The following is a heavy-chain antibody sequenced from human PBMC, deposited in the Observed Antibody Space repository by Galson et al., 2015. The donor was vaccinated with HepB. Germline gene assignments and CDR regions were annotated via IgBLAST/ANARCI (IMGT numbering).Heavy chain of an antibody. V-gene: IGHV3-20*01. CDR3: ARENIYPRITMVRETYYYMDV. Sequence: SLRLSCAASGFTFDDYGMSWVRQAPGKGLEWVSGINWNGGSTGYADSVKGRFTISRDNAKNSLYLQMNSLRAEDTALYHCARENIYPRITMVRETYYYMDVWGKGTTVTVSS. CDR1: GFTFDDYG. J-gene: IGHJ6*03. D-gene: IGHD3-10*01. CDR2: INWNGGST.